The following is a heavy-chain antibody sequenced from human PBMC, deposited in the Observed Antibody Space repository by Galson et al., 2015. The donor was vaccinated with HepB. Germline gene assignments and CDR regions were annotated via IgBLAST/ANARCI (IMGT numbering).Heavy chain of an antibody. D-gene: IGHD6-19*01. J-gene: IGHJ4*02. CDR1: GFTFTSSA. CDR2: IVVGSGNT. Sequence: SVKVSCKASGFTFTSSAMQWVRQARGQRLEWIGWIVVGSGNTNYAQKFQERVTITRDMSTSTAYMELSSLRSEDTAVYYCAADLAVAGSLDFWGQGTLVTVSS. V-gene: IGHV1-58*02. CDR3: AADLAVAGSLDF.